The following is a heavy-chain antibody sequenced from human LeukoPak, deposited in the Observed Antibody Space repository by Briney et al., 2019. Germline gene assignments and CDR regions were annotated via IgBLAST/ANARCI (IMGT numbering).Heavy chain of an antibody. Sequence: GGSLRLSCAASGFTVIDNYMTWVRQAPGKGLEWVSVIYSGSSAYYADSVKGRFTISRDNSKNTLYLQMNSLRAEDTGVYYCARVVRFLEWLPRFGSYFDYWGQGTLVTVSS. D-gene: IGHD3-3*01. V-gene: IGHV3-53*01. CDR1: GFTVIDNY. CDR2: IYSGSSA. CDR3: ARVVRFLEWLPRFGSYFDY. J-gene: IGHJ4*02.